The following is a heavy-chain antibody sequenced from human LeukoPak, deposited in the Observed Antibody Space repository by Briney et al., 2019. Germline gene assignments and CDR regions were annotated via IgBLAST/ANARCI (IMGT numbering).Heavy chain of an antibody. V-gene: IGHV4-39*01. D-gene: IGHD6-13*01. Sequence: PSETLSLTCIASGGSISSGTYYWGWIRQPPGKGLEWIGSIYYSGSTYYNPSLKSRVTISVDTSKNQFSLKLSSVTAADTAVYYCARYDAAGGRGLDYWGQGTLVTVSS. CDR1: GGSISSGTYY. CDR2: IYYSGST. CDR3: ARYDAAGGRGLDY. J-gene: IGHJ4*02.